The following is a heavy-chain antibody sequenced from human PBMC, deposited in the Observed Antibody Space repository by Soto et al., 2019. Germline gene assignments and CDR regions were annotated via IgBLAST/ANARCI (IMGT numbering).Heavy chain of an antibody. J-gene: IGHJ5*02. CDR2: MSPNSGNT. CDR1: GYTFNNFD. V-gene: IGHV1-8*01. CDR3: ARGGSWRFDP. D-gene: IGHD3-10*01. Sequence: QVQLVQSGAEVKTPGASVKVSCKASGYTFNNFDINWVRQATGQGLEWMGWMSPNSGNTGYAQKFQGRVTMTRNTAISTVSMELTSLRSEDTAVYYCARGGSWRFDPWGQGTLVTVS.